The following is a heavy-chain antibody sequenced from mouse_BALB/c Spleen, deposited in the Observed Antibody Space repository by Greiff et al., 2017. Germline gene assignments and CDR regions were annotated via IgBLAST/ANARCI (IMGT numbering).Heavy chain of an antibody. CDR1: GFTFSSFG. CDR3: ARRGDGGYAMDY. V-gene: IGHV5-17*02. CDR2: ISSGSSTI. Sequence: EVKLVESGGGLVQPGGSRKLSCAASGFTFSSFGMHWVRQAPEKGLEWVAYISSGSSTIYYADTVKGRFTISRDNPKNTLFLQMTSLRSEDTAMYACARRGDGGYAMDYWGQGTSVTVSA. J-gene: IGHJ4*01.